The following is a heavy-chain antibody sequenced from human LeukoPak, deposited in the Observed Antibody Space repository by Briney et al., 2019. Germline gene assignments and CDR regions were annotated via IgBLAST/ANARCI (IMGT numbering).Heavy chain of an antibody. V-gene: IGHV1-8*02. CDR3: ARARRTRFDP. CDR2: MNPNSGNT. J-gene: IGHJ5*02. Sequence: ASVKVSCKASGGTFSSYAISWVRQATGQGLEWMGWMNPNSGNTGYAQKFQGRVTMTRNTSISTAYMELSSLRSEDTAVYYCARARRTRFDPWGQGTLVTVSS. CDR1: GGTFSSYA.